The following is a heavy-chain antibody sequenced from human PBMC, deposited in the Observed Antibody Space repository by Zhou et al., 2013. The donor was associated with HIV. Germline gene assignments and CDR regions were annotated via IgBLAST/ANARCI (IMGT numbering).Heavy chain of an antibody. CDR2: FDPEDGET. D-gene: IGHD1-1*01. CDR3: ARDRYPKLESGKTTFDP. CDR1: GGTFSTYA. V-gene: IGHV1-24*01. Sequence: QVQLVQSGAEVKRPGSSVKVSCKASGGTFSTYAISWVRQAPGQGLEWMGGFDPEDGETIYAQKFQGRVTMTEDTSTDTAYMELRSLRSDDTAVYYCARDRYPKLESGKTTFDPWGQGTLVTVSS. J-gene: IGHJ5*02.